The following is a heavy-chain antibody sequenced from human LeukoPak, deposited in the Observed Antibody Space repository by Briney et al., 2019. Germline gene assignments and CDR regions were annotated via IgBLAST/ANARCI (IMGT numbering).Heavy chain of an antibody. V-gene: IGHV1-18*01. CDR3: ARNHVWRYYYYYMDV. CDR2: ISAYNGNT. J-gene: IGHJ6*03. D-gene: IGHD1-14*01. Sequence: GASVKVSCKASGYTFTSYGISWVRQAPGQGLEWMGWISAYNGNTNYAQKLQGRVTMTTDTSTSTAYMELRSLRSDDTAVYYCARNHVWRYYYYYMDVWGKGTTVTVSS. CDR1: GYTFTSYG.